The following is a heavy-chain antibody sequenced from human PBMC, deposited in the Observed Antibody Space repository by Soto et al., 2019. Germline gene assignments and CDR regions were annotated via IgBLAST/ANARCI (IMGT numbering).Heavy chain of an antibody. CDR1: GYTFTSYA. J-gene: IGHJ6*02. CDR2: INAGNGNT. D-gene: IGHD2-2*01. CDR3: ARGPIVVVPAAVEGLYYYYYGMDV. V-gene: IGHV1-3*01. Sequence: GASVKVSCKASGYTFTSYAMHWVRQAPGQRLEWMGWINAGNGNTKYSQKFQGRVTITRDTSASTAYMELSSLRSEDTAVYYCARGPIVVVPAAVEGLYYYYYGMDVWGQGTTVTVSS.